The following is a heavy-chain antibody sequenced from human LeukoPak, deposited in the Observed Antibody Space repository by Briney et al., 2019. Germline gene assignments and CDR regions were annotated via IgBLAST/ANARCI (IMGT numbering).Heavy chain of an antibody. Sequence: GGSLRLSCAASGFTVSSNSMTWVRQAPGKGLEWVSVAYSGGSTYYADSVKGRFTISRDNSKNTAFLQMNSLRAEDTAVYYCARSQVPYSSGWQPMPYFDYWGQGTLVTVSS. D-gene: IGHD6-19*01. CDR1: GFTVSSNS. CDR2: AYSGGST. V-gene: IGHV3-53*01. CDR3: ARSQVPYSSGWQPMPYFDY. J-gene: IGHJ4*02.